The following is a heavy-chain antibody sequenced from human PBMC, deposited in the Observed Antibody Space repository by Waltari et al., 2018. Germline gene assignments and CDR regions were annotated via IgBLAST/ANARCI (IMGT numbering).Heavy chain of an antibody. CDR2: IRSKAYGGTT. V-gene: IGHV3-49*04. Sequence: EVQLVESGGGLVQPGRSLRLSCTASGFTFGAYAMSWVRQAQGKGLEWVGFIRSKAYGGTTEYAASVKGRFTISRDDSKSIAYLQMNSLKTEDTAVYYCTRVVLYYYGSGSYYTYYYYMDVWGKGTTVTVSS. CDR1: GFTFGAYA. D-gene: IGHD3-10*01. CDR3: TRVVLYYYGSGSYYTYYYYMDV. J-gene: IGHJ6*03.